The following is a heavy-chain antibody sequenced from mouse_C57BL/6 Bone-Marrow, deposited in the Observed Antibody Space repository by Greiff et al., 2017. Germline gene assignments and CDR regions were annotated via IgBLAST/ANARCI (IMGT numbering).Heavy chain of an antibody. CDR3: ARHADYLYAMDY. CDR1: GFTFSSYG. V-gene: IGHV5-6*02. J-gene: IGHJ4*01. D-gene: IGHD2-4*01. Sequence: EVILVESGGDLVKPGGSLKLSCAASGFTFSSYGMSWVRQTPDKRLEWVATISSGGSYTYYPDSVKGRFTISRDNAKNTLYLQMSSLKSEDTAMYYCARHADYLYAMDYWGQGTSVTVSS. CDR2: ISSGGSYT.